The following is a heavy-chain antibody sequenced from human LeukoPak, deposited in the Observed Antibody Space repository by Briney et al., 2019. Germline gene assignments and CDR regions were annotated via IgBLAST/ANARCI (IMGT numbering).Heavy chain of an antibody. CDR3: ARDPPGDYAPQHKDDY. J-gene: IGHJ4*02. V-gene: IGHV1-18*01. CDR2: ISAYNGNT. Sequence: ASVTVSCKASGYTFTIYGISWVRQAPGQGLEWMGWISAYNGNTNYAQKLQGRVTMTTDTSTSTAYMELRSLRSDDTAVYYCARDPPGDYAPQHKDDYWGQGTLVTVSS. CDR1: GYTFTIYG. D-gene: IGHD4-17*01.